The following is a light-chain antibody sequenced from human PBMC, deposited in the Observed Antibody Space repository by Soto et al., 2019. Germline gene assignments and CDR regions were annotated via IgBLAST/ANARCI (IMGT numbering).Light chain of an antibody. Sequence: SVRTQPPSVSGEPGQGVTISCTWSSSNIGAGHDVHWYQQLPGTAPKLLIYGNGNRPSGVPDRFSGSKSGTSASLAITGLQAEDEADYYCQSYDSSLSGLEVFGTGTKVTVL. CDR2: GNG. J-gene: IGLJ1*01. V-gene: IGLV1-40*01. CDR1: SSNIGAGHD. CDR3: QSYDSSLSGLEV.